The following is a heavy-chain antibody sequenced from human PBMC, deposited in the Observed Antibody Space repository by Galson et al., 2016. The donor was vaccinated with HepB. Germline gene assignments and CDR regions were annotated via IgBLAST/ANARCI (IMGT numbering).Heavy chain of an antibody. D-gene: IGHD3-22*01. CDR1: GFTFTTYT. V-gene: IGHV3-30*04. CDR2: ISDDGSNK. CDR3: ARDNLRGYDTYVY. J-gene: IGHJ4*02. Sequence: SLRLSCAASGFTFTTYTMHWVRQAPGKGLEWVAVISDDGSNKNYADSVRGRFTISRDNSKNTLLLQMNSLRAEDTAVYYCARDNLRGYDTYVYWGQGTLVTVSS.